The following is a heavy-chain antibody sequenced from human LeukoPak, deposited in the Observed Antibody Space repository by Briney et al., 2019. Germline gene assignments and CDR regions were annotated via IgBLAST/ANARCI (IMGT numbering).Heavy chain of an antibody. D-gene: IGHD4-17*01. J-gene: IGHJ4*02. CDR2: ITSSSSST. CDR1: GFTFSRNV. Sequence: GGSLRLSCAASGFTFSRNVMHWVRQAPGKGLEWISYITSSSSSTYYADSVKGRFTISRDNAKNSLYLQMNSLRAEDTAVYYCARVIGSYGDSAYWGQGTLVTVSS. V-gene: IGHV3-48*04. CDR3: ARVIGSYGDSAY.